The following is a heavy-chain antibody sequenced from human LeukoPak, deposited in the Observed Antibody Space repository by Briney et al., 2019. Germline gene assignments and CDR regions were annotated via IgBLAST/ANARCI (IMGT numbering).Heavy chain of an antibody. D-gene: IGHD3-22*01. J-gene: IGHJ4*02. CDR2: ISAYNGNT. Sequence: GGSLRLSCAASGYTFTSYGISWVRQAPGQGLEWMGWISAYNGNTNYAQKLQGRVTMTTDTSTSTAYMELRSLRSDDTAVYYCARDRPIKYYYDSSGYQFDYWGQGTLVTVSS. CDR1: GYTFTSYG. V-gene: IGHV1-18*01. CDR3: ARDRPIKYYYDSSGYQFDY.